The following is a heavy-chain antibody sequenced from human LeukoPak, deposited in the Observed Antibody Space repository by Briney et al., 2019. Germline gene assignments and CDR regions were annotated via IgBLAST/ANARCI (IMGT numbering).Heavy chain of an antibody. CDR3: ARLYSSSRWYFDY. CDR1: GGSISSSSYY. V-gene: IGHV4-39*01. J-gene: IGHJ4*02. Sequence: SETLSLTCTVSGGSISSSSYYWGWLRQPPGKGLEWIGSMYYSGSAYCNPSLKSRVTISVNTSRNQFSLNLNSVTAADTAVYYCARLYSSSRWYFDYWGQGTLVTVSS. CDR2: MYYSGSA. D-gene: IGHD4-23*01.